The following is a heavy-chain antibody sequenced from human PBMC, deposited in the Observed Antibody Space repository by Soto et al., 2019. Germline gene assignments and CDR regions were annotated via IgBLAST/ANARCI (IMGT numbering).Heavy chain of an antibody. V-gene: IGHV3-23*01. CDR2: ISGNGGRA. CDR3: AKDLEWLLRLFEN. J-gene: IGHJ4*02. Sequence: EVQLLESGGALIQPGGSLRLSCVASGFSFSNYGMSWVRQAPGKGLEWVSGISGNGGRAYYADSVKGRFTISRDNSKNTVYLQMNSLRAEDTAVYYCAKDLEWLLRLFENWSQGTLVTVSS. CDR1: GFSFSNYG. D-gene: IGHD3-22*01.